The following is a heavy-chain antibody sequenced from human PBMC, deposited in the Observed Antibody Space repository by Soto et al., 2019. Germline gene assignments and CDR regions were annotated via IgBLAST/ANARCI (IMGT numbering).Heavy chain of an antibody. CDR3: ARRGSSWQPDY. J-gene: IGHJ4*02. CDR2: INAGNGNT. D-gene: IGHD6-13*01. Sequence: QVQLVQSGAEVKKPGASVKVSCKASGYTFTSYPMHWVRQAPGQRLEWMGWINAGNGNTKYSQKFQGRVTITRDTSASTAYMELSSLRSEDTAVYYCARRGSSWQPDYWGQGTLVTVSS. CDR1: GYTFTSYP. V-gene: IGHV1-3*01.